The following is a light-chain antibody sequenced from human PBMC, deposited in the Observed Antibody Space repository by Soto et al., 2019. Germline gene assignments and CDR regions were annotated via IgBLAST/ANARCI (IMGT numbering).Light chain of an antibody. V-gene: IGLV2-14*01. CDR3: SSYTSSSTLV. CDR1: SSDVGGYNS. J-gene: IGLJ1*01. Sequence: QSVLTQPASVSGSPGQSITISCTGISSDVGGYNSVSWYQQHPGKAPKLMIYDVSNRPSGVSNRFSGSKSGNTASLTISGLQAEDEADYYFSSYTSSSTLVFGTGTKLTVL. CDR2: DVS.